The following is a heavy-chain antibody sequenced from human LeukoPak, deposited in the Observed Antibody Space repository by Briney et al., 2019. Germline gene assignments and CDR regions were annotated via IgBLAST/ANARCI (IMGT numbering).Heavy chain of an antibody. D-gene: IGHD3-3*01. V-gene: IGHV3-23*01. CDR3: AKVSSYYDFWSGYSDLYYFDY. J-gene: IGHJ4*02. CDR1: GFTFSSYA. CDR2: ISGSGGST. Sequence: PGGSLRLSCAASGFTFSSYAMSWVRQAPGKGLEWVSAISGSGGSTYYADSVKGRFTISRDNSKNTLYLQMNSLRAEDTAVYYCAKVSSYYDFWSGYSDLYYFDYWGLGTLVTVSS.